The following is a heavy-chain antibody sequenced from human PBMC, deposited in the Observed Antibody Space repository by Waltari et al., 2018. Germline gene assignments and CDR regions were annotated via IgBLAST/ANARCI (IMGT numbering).Heavy chain of an antibody. CDR2: IYTSGST. CDR1: GGSISSGSYY. D-gene: IGHD3-10*01. CDR3: ARGSPGEAGFDP. V-gene: IGHV4-61*09. Sequence: QVQLQESGPGLVKPSQTLSLTCSVSGGSISSGSYYRSWIRQPAGKGLEWIGYIYTSGSTNYNPSLKSRVTISVDTSKNQFSLKLSSVTAADTAVYYCARGSPGEAGFDPWGQGTLVTVSS. J-gene: IGHJ5*02.